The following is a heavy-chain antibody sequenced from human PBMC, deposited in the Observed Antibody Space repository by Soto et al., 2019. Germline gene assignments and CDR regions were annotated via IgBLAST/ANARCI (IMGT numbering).Heavy chain of an antibody. CDR3: SSPAYGSASYYYYGMDV. D-gene: IGHD3-10*01. Sequence: EVQLVESGGGLVQPGGSLKLSCAASRFTFSGSAMHWVRQASGKGLEWVGRIRSKASSYATAYAASVKGRFTISRDDSRNTAYLQMNSLKIEDTAVYYCSSPAYGSASYYYYGMDVWGQGTTVTVSS. CDR1: RFTFSGSA. J-gene: IGHJ6*02. CDR2: IRSKASSYAT. V-gene: IGHV3-73*01.